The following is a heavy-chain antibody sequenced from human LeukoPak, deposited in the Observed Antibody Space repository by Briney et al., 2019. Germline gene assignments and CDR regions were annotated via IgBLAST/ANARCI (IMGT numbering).Heavy chain of an antibody. D-gene: IGHD4-17*01. J-gene: IGHJ4*02. Sequence: PGESLRLSCAASRGTFSNAWMSCFRQAAGGGLEWCGRIKSKTEGGTTDYAAPGRGRFTISRDDSKNTLYLQMNSLKPEDPAVYYCTTGRTVTFDYWGQGPLVPVP. CDR2: IKSKTEGGTT. CDR1: RGTFSNAW. CDR3: TTGRTVTFDY. V-gene: IGHV3-15*01.